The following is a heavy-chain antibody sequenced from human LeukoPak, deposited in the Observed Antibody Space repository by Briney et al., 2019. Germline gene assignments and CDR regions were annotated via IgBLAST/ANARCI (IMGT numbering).Heavy chain of an antibody. Sequence: GGSLRLSCAGPGFTFSTYSFNWVRQAPGKGLEWVSSISDGSTYIFYADSLKGRFTISRDDAKGSLYLQMNSLRAEDTAVYYCARVQYDSSGYSFDYWGQGTLVTVSS. D-gene: IGHD3-22*01. CDR3: ARVQYDSSGYSFDY. CDR1: GFTFSTYS. J-gene: IGHJ4*02. V-gene: IGHV3-21*01. CDR2: ISDGSTYI.